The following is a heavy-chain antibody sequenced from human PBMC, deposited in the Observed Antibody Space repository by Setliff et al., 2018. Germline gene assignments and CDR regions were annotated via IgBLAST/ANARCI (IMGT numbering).Heavy chain of an antibody. Sequence: SETLSLTCTVSGGSVGNSYYYWNWIRQPAGKGLEWVGRIYTTWSTNYNPSLRSRVSISLDTSESHFSLNLRSVTAADTALYYCARQTDKYGPGSYHDHWGQGHLVTVSS. D-gene: IGHD3-10*01. CDR3: ARQTDKYGPGSYHDH. V-gene: IGHV4-61*02. CDR2: IYTTWST. CDR1: GGSVGNSYYY. J-gene: IGHJ4*02.